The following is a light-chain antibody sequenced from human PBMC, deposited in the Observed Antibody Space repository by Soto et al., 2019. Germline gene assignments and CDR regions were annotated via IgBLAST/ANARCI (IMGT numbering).Light chain of an antibody. CDR2: YAS. Sequence: EILMTQSPATLSVSPGERATLSCRASQSVRNNLAWYQQKPGQVPRLLIYYASTRATGIPARFSGSGSGTEFTLTISSLQSEDFALYYCQQYNNWPPITFGQGTRLEIK. J-gene: IGKJ5*01. CDR1: QSVRNN. V-gene: IGKV3-15*01. CDR3: QQYNNWPPIT.